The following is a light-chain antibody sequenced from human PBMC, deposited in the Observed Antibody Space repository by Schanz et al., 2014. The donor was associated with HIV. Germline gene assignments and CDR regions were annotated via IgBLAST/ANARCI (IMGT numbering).Light chain of an antibody. J-gene: IGLJ1*01. V-gene: IGLV1-47*02. CDR1: SSNLATNA. Sequence: QSVLTQPPSASGTPGQRVTLSCSASSSNLATNAVNWYQQFPGTAPKVVIYTNSQRPSGVPDRFSGSKSGTSASLAISGLRSEDEADYYCAAWDDSLSGLYVFGTGTKLTVL. CDR2: TNS. CDR3: AAWDDSLSGLYV.